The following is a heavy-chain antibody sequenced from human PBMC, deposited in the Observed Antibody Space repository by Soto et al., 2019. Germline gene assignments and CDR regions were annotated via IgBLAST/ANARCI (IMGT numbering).Heavy chain of an antibody. Sequence: SETLSLTCNVSGGSISNSNYYWGWIRQPPGKGLEWIGSIYYTGNTYYNPSLKSRVTISVDTSKNQFSLKLSSVTAADTAVYYCARIQQLVTFYLYYGMDVWGQGTPVS. CDR2: IYYTGNT. CDR1: GGSISNSNYY. J-gene: IGHJ6*02. CDR3: ARIQQLVTFYLYYGMDV. D-gene: IGHD6-13*01. V-gene: IGHV4-39*01.